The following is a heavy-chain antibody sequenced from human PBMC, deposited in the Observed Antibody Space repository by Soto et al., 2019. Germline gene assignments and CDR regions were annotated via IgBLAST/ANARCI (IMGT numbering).Heavy chain of an antibody. Sequence: QVQLVQSGAEVKKPGSSVKVSCKASGGTFSSYAISWVRQAPGQGLEWMGGIIPIFGTANYAQKFQGRVKIAADESTSTAYMGLSRLRSEGTAVYYCARWRTPRYCSGGSCPGGVYYYGMDVWGQGTTVTVSS. CDR1: GGTFSSYA. CDR2: IIPIFGTA. J-gene: IGHJ6*02. V-gene: IGHV1-69*12. D-gene: IGHD2-15*01. CDR3: ARWRTPRYCSGGSCPGGVYYYGMDV.